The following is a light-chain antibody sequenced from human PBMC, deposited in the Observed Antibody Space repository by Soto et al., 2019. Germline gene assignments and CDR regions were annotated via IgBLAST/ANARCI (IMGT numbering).Light chain of an antibody. CDR3: QQYNTYPFT. J-gene: IGKJ3*01. Sequence: DIQMTQSPSSLSASVGDRVTITCRASQDISNYLAWFQQKPGRPPKSLIYAASSLVGGVPSKFSGSVSGTDFTLTISSLQPEDFAAYFCQQYNTYPFTFGPGTKVDIK. CDR2: AAS. CDR1: QDISNY. V-gene: IGKV1-16*02.